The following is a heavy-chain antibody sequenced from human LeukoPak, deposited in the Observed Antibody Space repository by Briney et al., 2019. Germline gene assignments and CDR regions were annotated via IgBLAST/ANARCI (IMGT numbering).Heavy chain of an antibody. D-gene: IGHD2-2*01. V-gene: IGHV1-2*04. J-gene: IGHJ4*02. CDR1: GYTFTRNY. Sequence: ASVKVSCKASGYTFTRNYMHWVRQAPGQGLEWMGWINPNSGGTNYAQKFQGWVTMTRDASISTAYMELSRLRSDDTAVYYCARAESVIVVVPAAGLDYWGQGTLVTVSS. CDR2: INPNSGGT. CDR3: ARAESVIVVVPAAGLDY.